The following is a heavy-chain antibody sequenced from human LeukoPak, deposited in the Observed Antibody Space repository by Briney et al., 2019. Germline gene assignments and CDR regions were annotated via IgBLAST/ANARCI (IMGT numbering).Heavy chain of an antibody. V-gene: IGHV3-21*01. D-gene: IGHD2-8*01. CDR3: ARLGYCTNGVCYTVDY. J-gene: IGHJ4*02. CDR2: ISSSSSYI. Sequence: GGSLRLSCAASGFTFSSYSMNWVRQAPGKGLEWVSSISSSSSYIYYADSVKGRFTISRDNAKNSLYLQMNSLRAEDTAVYYCARLGYCTNGVCYTVDYWGQGTLVTVSP. CDR1: GFTFSSYS.